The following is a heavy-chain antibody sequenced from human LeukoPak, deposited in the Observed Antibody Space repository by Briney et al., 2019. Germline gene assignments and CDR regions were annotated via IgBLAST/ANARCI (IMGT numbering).Heavy chain of an antibody. Sequence: SETLSLTCTVSGGSISSYYWSWIRQPAGKGLEWIGRICTSGSTNYNPSLKSRVTISVDMSKNNFSLKLSSVTAADTAVYYCARASYYGSGSYLNWGQGTLVTVSS. J-gene: IGHJ4*02. CDR1: GGSISSYY. CDR2: ICTSGST. D-gene: IGHD3-10*01. V-gene: IGHV4-4*07. CDR3: ARASYYGSGSYLN.